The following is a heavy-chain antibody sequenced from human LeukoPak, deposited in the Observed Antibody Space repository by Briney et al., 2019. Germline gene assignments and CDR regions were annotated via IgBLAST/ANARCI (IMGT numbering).Heavy chain of an antibody. CDR1: GGSITSYY. Sequence: SETLSLTCTVSGGSITSYYWSWIRQPPGKGLEWIAYIYYSGSTNDNPSLKSRVTMSVDTSKNQFSLKLSSVTAADTAVYYCARGLNWGDFDYWGQGTLVTVSS. V-gene: IGHV4-59*01. D-gene: IGHD7-27*01. CDR3: ARGLNWGDFDY. J-gene: IGHJ4*02. CDR2: IYYSGST.